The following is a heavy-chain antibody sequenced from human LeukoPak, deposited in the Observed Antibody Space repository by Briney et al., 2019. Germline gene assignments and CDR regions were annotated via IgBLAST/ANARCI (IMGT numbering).Heavy chain of an antibody. CDR1: GGSISSYY. CDR2: IYYSGST. D-gene: IGHD6-13*01. CDR3: ARPGEAAAGHPGLGYYFDY. Sequence: SETLSLTCTVSGGSISSYYWSWIRQPPGKGLEWIGYIYYSGSTYYNPSLKSRVTISVDTSKNQFSLKLSSVTAADTAVYYCARPGEAAAGHPGLGYYFDYWGQGTLVTVSS. J-gene: IGHJ4*02. V-gene: IGHV4-59*04.